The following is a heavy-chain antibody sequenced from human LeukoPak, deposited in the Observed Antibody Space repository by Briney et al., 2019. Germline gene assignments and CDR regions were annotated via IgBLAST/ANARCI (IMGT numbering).Heavy chain of an antibody. D-gene: IGHD2-15*01. J-gene: IGHJ4*02. CDR2: IYHSGST. CDR3: ATGGIPNSYYFDY. Sequence: KTSETLSLTCAVSGGSISSSNWWSWVRQPPGKGLEWIGEIYHSGSTNYNPSLKSRVTISVDKSKNQFSLKLSSVTAADTAVYYCATGGIPNSYYFDYWGQGTLVTVSS. V-gene: IGHV4-4*02. CDR1: GGSISSSNW.